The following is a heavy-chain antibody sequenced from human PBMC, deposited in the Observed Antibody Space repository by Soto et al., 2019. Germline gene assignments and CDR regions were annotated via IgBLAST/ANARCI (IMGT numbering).Heavy chain of an antibody. V-gene: IGHV3-15*01. Sequence: GGSLRLSCAASGFTFSNAWMSWVRQAPGKGLEWVGRIKSKTDGGTTDYAAPVKGRFTISRDDSKNTLYLQMNSLKTEDTAVYYCTRYSGLRFRYYFDYWGQGTLVTVSS. J-gene: IGHJ4*02. D-gene: IGHD5-12*01. CDR3: TRYSGLRFRYYFDY. CDR1: GFTFSNAW. CDR2: IKSKTDGGTT.